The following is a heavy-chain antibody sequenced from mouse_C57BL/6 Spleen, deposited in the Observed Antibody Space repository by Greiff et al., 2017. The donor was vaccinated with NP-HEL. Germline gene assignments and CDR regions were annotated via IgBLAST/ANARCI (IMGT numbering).Heavy chain of an antibody. CDR3: ARRGLGRYFDY. CDR2: INPNNGGT. V-gene: IGHV1-26*01. D-gene: IGHD4-1*01. Sequence: QLQQSGPELVKPGASVKISCKASGYTFTDYYMNWVKQSHGKSLEWIGDINPNNGGTSYNQKFKGKATLTVDKSSSTAYMELRSLTSEDSAVYYCARRGLGRYFDYWGQGTTLTVSS. J-gene: IGHJ2*01. CDR1: GYTFTDYY.